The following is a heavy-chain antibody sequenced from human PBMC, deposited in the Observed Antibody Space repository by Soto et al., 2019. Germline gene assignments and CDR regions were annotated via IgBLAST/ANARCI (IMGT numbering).Heavy chain of an antibody. D-gene: IGHD6-19*01. CDR2: IYYSGST. Sequence: SETMSLTCSVCGGSINSSSYFWGWERKPPGKGLEWIGSIYYSGSTYYNPSLRSRVTISVDTSKNQFSLKLSSVTAADTAVFYCARHYSSGSRNWFDPWGQGTLVTVSS. J-gene: IGHJ5*02. CDR1: GGSINSSSYF. CDR3: ARHYSSGSRNWFDP. V-gene: IGHV4-39*01.